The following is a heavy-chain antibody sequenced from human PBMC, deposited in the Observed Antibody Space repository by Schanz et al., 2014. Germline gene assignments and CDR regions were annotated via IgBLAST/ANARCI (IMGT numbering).Heavy chain of an antibody. CDR2: ISARGEVS. V-gene: IGHV3-23*04. D-gene: IGHD2-8*01. Sequence: EVRLVESGGGLVQPGGSLRLSCVASGFNFYTSAMTWVRQAPGKGLEWVSVISARGEVSKYSDSVKGRFIVSRDNSRATLFLQMDSLSAADTAFYYCAKWEDIVPDPEPMRGWFDSWGQGILVTVSS. CDR3: AKWEDIVPDPEPMRGWFDS. J-gene: IGHJ5*01. CDR1: GFNFYTSA.